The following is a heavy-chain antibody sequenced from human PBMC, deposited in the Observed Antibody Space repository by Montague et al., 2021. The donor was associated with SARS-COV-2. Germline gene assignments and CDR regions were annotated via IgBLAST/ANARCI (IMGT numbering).Heavy chain of an antibody. CDR2: TYYSSMWYN. CDR3: ARIPVGSKYYFDF. D-gene: IGHD2-2*01. J-gene: IGHJ4*02. CDR1: GDSVTGPCDS. Sequence: CAISGDSVTGPCDSWTDIRKSRSSCLDFRSTTYYSSMWYNNYAESVKSRITIDPDTSKHQFSLHLNSVTPEDTAVYYCARIPVGSKYYFDFWGQGTLVTVSA. V-gene: IGHV6-1*01.